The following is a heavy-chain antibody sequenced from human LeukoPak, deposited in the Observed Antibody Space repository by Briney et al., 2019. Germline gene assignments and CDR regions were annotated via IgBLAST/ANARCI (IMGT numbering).Heavy chain of an antibody. D-gene: IGHD3-22*01. J-gene: IGHJ6*02. CDR1: AFIFSGHW. CDR2: ISYDGSNK. CDR3: AKEARITMIVVVKRYYYYGMDV. Sequence: PGGSLRLSCEGSAFIFSGHWMNWVRQTPGKGLEWVAVISYDGSNKYYADSVKGRFTISRDNSKNTLYLQMNSLRAEDTAVYYCAKEARITMIVVVKRYYYYGMDVWGQGTTVTVSS. V-gene: IGHV3-30*18.